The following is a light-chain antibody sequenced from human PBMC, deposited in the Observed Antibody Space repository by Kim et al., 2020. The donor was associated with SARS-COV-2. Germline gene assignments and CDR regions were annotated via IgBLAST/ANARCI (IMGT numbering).Light chain of an antibody. J-gene: IGLJ3*02. CDR3: QSYDSSTHWV. CDR2: EDN. Sequence: FMLTQPHSVSESPGKTVTISCTRSSGSIASNYVQWYQQRPGSAPTTVIYEDNQRPSGVPDRFSGSIDSSSNSASLTISGLKTEDEADYYCQSYDSSTHWVFGGGTKLTVL. V-gene: IGLV6-57*04. CDR1: SGSIASNY.